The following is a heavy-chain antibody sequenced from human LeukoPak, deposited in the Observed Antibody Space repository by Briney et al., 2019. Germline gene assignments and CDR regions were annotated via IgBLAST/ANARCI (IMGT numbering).Heavy chain of an antibody. CDR2: ISSSSSYI. CDR1: GFTFSGYS. V-gene: IGHV3-21*01. D-gene: IGHD5-24*01. CDR3: ATEKYRDGYNSS. J-gene: IGHJ4*02. Sequence: GGSLRLSCAASGFTFSGYSMNWVRQALGKGLEWVSSISSSSSYIYYADSVKGRFTITRDNAKNSLYLQMNSLRAEDTAVYYCATEKYRDGYNSSGGQGTLVTVSS.